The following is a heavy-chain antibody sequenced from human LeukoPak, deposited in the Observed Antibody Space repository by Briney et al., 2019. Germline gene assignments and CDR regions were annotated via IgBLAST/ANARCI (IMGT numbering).Heavy chain of an antibody. Sequence: GRSLRLSCAASGFTFSSYGMHWVRQAPGKGLEWVAVIWYDGSNKYYADSVKGRFTISRDNSKNTLYLQMNSLRAEDTAVYYCAREDGSSSRTYFDYWGQGTLVTVSS. CDR1: GFTFSSYG. D-gene: IGHD6-13*01. CDR3: AREDGSSSRTYFDY. J-gene: IGHJ4*02. V-gene: IGHV3-33*01. CDR2: IWYDGSNK.